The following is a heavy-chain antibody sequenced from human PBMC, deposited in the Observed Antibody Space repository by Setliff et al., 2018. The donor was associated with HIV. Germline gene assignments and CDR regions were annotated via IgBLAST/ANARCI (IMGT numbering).Heavy chain of an antibody. CDR2: ISGGGAST. V-gene: IGHV3-23*01. CDR1: GFTFSSYA. CDR3: ARGRIAYGDYFQ. D-gene: IGHD4-17*01. J-gene: IGHJ4*02. Sequence: PGGSLRLSCAASGFTFSSYAMSWVRQAPGKGLEWVSGISGGGASTYYADSVKGRFTVSRDNSKSTLYLQMNSLRAADTAVYYCARGRIAYGDYFQWGQGTLVTVSS.